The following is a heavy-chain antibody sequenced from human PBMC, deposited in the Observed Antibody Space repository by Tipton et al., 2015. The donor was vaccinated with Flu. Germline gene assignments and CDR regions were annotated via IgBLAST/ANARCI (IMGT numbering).Heavy chain of an antibody. J-gene: IGHJ6*02. CDR2: IYYSGGT. CDR3: ARDRPRRTIFGVVFPRLMYGMGV. CDR1: GGSISSYY. Sequence: TLSLTCTVSGGSISSYYWSWIRQPPGKGLEWIGYIYYSGGTNYNPSLKSRVTISVDTSKNQFSLKLSSVTAADTAVYYCARDRPRRTIFGVVFPRLMYGMGVWGQGTTVTVSS. V-gene: IGHV4-59*01. D-gene: IGHD3-3*01.